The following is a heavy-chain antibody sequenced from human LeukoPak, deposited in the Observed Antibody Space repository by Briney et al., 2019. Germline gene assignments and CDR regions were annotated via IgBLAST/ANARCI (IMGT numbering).Heavy chain of an antibody. V-gene: IGHV4-34*01. CDR3: ARDVVVVLAAIHYGMDV. D-gene: IGHD2-2*01. CDR1: GGSFSDYF. Sequence: SETLSLTCAVYGGSFSDYFWGWIRQPPGKGLEWIGEINHSGRTYCNPSLKSRVTISVDTSKNQFSLNLSSVTAADTAVYYCARDVVVVLAAIHYGMDVWGQGTTVTVSS. J-gene: IGHJ6*02. CDR2: INHSGRT.